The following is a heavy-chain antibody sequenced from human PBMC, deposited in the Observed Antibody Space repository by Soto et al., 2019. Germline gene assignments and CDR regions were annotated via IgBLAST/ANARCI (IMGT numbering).Heavy chain of an antibody. J-gene: IGHJ3*02. Sequence: SETLSLTCTVSGGSISSGGYYWSWIRQHPGKGLEWIGYIYYSGSTYYNPSLKSRVTISVDTSKNQFSLKLSSVTAADTAVYYCARDKNYDFWSGPPFPHAIDISGQGTMVTVS. CDR1: GGSISSGGYY. CDR2: IYYSGST. V-gene: IGHV4-31*03. D-gene: IGHD3-3*01. CDR3: ARDKNYDFWSGPPFPHAIDI.